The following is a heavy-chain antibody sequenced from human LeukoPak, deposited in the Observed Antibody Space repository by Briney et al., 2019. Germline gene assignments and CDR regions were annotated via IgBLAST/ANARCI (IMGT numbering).Heavy chain of an antibody. D-gene: IGHD4-17*01. J-gene: IGHJ4*02. Sequence: GGSLRLSCAASGFTFSSYEVNWVRQAPGKGLEWISYISRSGSTINYADSVKGRFTISRDDAKYSLYLQMNSLRAADTAVYYCAKSTVTNYFDNWGQGSLVTVSS. CDR3: AKSTVTNYFDN. CDR1: GFTFSSYE. V-gene: IGHV3-48*03. CDR2: ISRSGSTI.